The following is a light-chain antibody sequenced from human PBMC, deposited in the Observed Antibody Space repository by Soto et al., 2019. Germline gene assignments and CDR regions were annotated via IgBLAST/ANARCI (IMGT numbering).Light chain of an antibody. Sequence: QSVLTQPPSASGTPGQRVTISCSGSSSNIGSNTVDWYQQLPGTAPKLLIYNNNQRPSVVPVRFSGSKSGTSASLAISGLQSEDEADYYCATWDDRLNGYVFGTGTKLTVL. CDR3: ATWDDRLNGYV. V-gene: IGLV1-44*01. J-gene: IGLJ1*01. CDR1: SSNIGSNT. CDR2: NNN.